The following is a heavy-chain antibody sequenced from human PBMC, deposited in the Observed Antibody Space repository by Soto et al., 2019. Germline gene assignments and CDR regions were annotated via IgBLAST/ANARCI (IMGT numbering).Heavy chain of an antibody. D-gene: IGHD6-6*01. CDR3: ARQRGSSSRYYYYGMDV. V-gene: IGHV5-10-1*01. CDR1: GYSFTSYW. Sequence: LKISCKGSGYSFTSYWISWVRQMPGKGLEWMGRIDPSDSYTNYSPSFQGHVTISADKSISTAYLQWSSLKASDTAMYYCARQRGSSSRYYYYGMDVWGQGTTVTVSS. J-gene: IGHJ6*02. CDR2: IDPSDSYT.